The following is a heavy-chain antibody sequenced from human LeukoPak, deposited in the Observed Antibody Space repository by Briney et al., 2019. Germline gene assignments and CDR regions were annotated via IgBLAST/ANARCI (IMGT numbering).Heavy chain of an antibody. V-gene: IGHV4-34*01. J-gene: IGHJ3*02. CDR3: ARGSLYYDILTGYYKVGAFDI. Sequence: PSETLSLTCAVYGGSFSGYYWSWIRQPPGKGLEWIGEINHSGSTNYNPSLKSRVTISVDTSKNQFSLKLSSVTAADTAVYYCARGSLYYDILTGYYKVGAFDIWGQGTMVTVSS. D-gene: IGHD3-9*01. CDR2: INHSGST. CDR1: GGSFSGYY.